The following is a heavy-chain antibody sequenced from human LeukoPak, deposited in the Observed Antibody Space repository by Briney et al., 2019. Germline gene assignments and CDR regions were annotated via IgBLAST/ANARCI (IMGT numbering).Heavy chain of an antibody. CDR2: IYYSGST. CDR1: AGSISSYY. V-gene: IGHV4-59*01. J-gene: IGHJ6*02. Sequence: PSETLSLTCTVSAGSISSYYWSWIRQPPGKGLEWIGYIYYSGSTNYNPSLKSRVTISVDTSKNQFSLKLSSVTAADTAVYYCATIDYGDSRLGMDVWGQGTTVTVSS. CDR3: ATIDYGDSRLGMDV. D-gene: IGHD4-17*01.